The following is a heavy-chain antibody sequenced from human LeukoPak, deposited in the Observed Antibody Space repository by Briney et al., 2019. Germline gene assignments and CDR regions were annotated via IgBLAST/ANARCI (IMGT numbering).Heavy chain of an antibody. D-gene: IGHD6-19*01. CDR1: GFTFSSYS. CDR3: AASRYSSGSTLDY. V-gene: IGHV3-21*04. Sequence: GGSLRLSCAASGFTFSSYSMNWVRQAPGKGLEWVSSISSSSSYVYYADSVKGRFTISRDNSKNTLYLQMNSLRAEDTAVYYCAASRYSSGSTLDYWGQGTLVTVSS. CDR2: ISSSSSYV. J-gene: IGHJ4*02.